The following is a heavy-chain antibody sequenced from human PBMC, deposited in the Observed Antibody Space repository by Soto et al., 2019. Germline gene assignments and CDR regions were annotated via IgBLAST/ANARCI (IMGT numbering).Heavy chain of an antibody. V-gene: IGHV5-51*01. CDR1: GYSFTSYW. D-gene: IGHD6-13*01. Sequence: GESLKISCKGSGYSFTSYWIGWVRQMPGKGLEWMGIIYPGDFGTRYSPSFQGQVTISADKSISTAYLQWSSLKASDTAMYYCARTAAAGKYYYGMDVWGQGTTVTVSS. CDR2: IYPGDFGT. J-gene: IGHJ6*02. CDR3: ARTAAAGKYYYGMDV.